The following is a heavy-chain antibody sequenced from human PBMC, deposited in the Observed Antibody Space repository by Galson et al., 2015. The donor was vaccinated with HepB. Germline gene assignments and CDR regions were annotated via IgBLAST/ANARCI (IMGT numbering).Heavy chain of an antibody. V-gene: IGHV3-48*04. D-gene: IGHD2-21*01. CDR2: ISSSSSAI. Sequence: SLRLSCAASGFTFKTHSMNWVRQAPRKGLEWVSYISSSSSAIYYADSVKGRFTIFRDNAKNSLYLQMNSLRTADTAVYYCARDLPWSFRGYGMDVWGQGTTVTVSS. CDR1: GFTFKTHS. J-gene: IGHJ6*02. CDR3: ARDLPWSFRGYGMDV.